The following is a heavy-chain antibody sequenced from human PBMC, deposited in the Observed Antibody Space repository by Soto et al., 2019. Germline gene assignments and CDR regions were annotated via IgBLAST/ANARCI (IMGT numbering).Heavy chain of an antibody. Sequence: QVQLQESGPGLVKPSETLSLTCTVSGGSISSYYWSWIRQPPGKGLGWIGYIYYSGSTNYNPSLKRRVTISVDTSKNQFSLKLRSVTAADTAVSYCARVWGGAFDIWGQGTMVTVSS. J-gene: IGHJ3*02. CDR2: IYYSGST. D-gene: IGHD3-10*01. CDR3: ARVWGGAFDI. CDR1: GGSISSYY. V-gene: IGHV4-59*01.